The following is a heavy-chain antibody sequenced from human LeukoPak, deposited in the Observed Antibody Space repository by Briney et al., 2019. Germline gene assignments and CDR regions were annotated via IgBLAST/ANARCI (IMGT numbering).Heavy chain of an antibody. V-gene: IGHV1-18*01. D-gene: IGHD6-19*01. J-gene: IGHJ4*02. CDR2: ISGYNGNT. CDR3: ARGVAVAFDY. Sequence: GASVTVSCKASGYTFTTYNINWVRQAPGQGLEWMGWISGYNGNTNYAQKFQGRVTMTRDTSISTAYMELSRLRSDDTAVYYCARGVAVAFDYWGQGTLVTVSS. CDR1: GYTFTTYN.